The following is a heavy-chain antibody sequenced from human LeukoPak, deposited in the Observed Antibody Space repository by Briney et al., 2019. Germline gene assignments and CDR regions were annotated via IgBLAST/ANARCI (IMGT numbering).Heavy chain of an antibody. CDR3: ARGHADYSGSWYGRFDY. CDR1: GFTVSTNY. V-gene: IGHV3-53*01. J-gene: IGHJ4*02. Sequence: GASLILSCAASGFTVSTNYMSWVRQAPGKGLEWVSVIYFGTNTYYADSVKGRFTISRDNSKNTLYLQMNSLRAKDTAVYYCARGHADYSGSWYGRFDYWGQGTLVTVSS. D-gene: IGHD6-13*01. CDR2: IYFGTNT.